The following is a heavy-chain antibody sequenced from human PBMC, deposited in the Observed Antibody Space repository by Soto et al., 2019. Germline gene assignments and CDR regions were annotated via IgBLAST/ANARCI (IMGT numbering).Heavy chain of an antibody. D-gene: IGHD3-16*01. CDR1: GGSINNYY. Sequence: ETLSLTCTVSGGSINNYYWSWIRQPPGKGLEWIGSIYYSGTTNYNPSIKSRLTISVDTSKNQFSLKLSSVTAADTAVYYCARDGRDGFNRLYYFDYWGQGTLVTVSS. CDR3: ARDGRDGFNRLYYFDY. CDR2: IYYSGTT. V-gene: IGHV4-59*01. J-gene: IGHJ4*02.